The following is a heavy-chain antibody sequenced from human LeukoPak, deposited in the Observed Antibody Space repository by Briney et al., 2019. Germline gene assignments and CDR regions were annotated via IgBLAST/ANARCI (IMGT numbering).Heavy chain of an antibody. V-gene: IGHV3-74*01. CDR1: GFTFSSYW. CDR2: INSDGSST. Sequence: AGGSLRLSCAASGFTFSSYWMNWVRQAPGKGLVWVSSINSDGSSTSYADSVKGRFTISRDNAKNTLYLQMNSLRAEDTAVYYCARGPLPMIAAAGTDYFYYWGQGALVTVSS. D-gene: IGHD6-13*01. CDR3: ARGPLPMIAAAGTDYFYY. J-gene: IGHJ4*02.